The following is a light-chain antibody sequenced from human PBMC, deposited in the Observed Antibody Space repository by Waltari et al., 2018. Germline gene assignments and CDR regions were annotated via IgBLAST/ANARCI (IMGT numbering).Light chain of an antibody. V-gene: IGKV3-15*01. CDR2: GAS. CDR1: KSVSSN. CDR3: QQYNNWPIT. J-gene: IGKJ5*01. Sequence: EIVMTQSPATLSVSPGERATLSCRASKSVSSNLAWYQQKPGQAPSLLFYGASTRATGIPARFSGSGSGTKFTLTISSLQSEDFAVYYCQQYNNWPITFGQGTRLEIK.